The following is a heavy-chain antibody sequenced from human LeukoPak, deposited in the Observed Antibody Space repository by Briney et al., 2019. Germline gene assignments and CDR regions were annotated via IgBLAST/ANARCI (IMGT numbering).Heavy chain of an antibody. CDR2: MNPNSGNT. J-gene: IGHJ6*02. V-gene: IGHV1-8*01. D-gene: IGHD5-12*01. CDR1: GYTFTSYD. Sequence: ASVKVSCKASGYTFTSYDINWVRRATGQGLEWMGWMNPNSGNTGYAQKFQGRVTMTRNTSKSTAYMELSSLRSEDTAVYYCARVSSVWLHRRKDPRYYYYGMDVWGQGTTVTVSS. CDR3: ARVSSVWLHRRKDPRYYYYGMDV.